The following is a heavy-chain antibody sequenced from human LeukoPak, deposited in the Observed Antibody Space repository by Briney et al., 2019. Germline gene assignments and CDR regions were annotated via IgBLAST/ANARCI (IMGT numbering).Heavy chain of an antibody. CDR3: ARDRSDGSGYYGYYFDY. CDR2: IYYSGST. CDR1: GGSIGSYY. V-gene: IGHV4-59*01. Sequence: SETLSLTCIVSGGSIGSYYWSWIRQPPGKGLEWIGHIYYSGSTDYNPSLRSRVTISVDTSKNQFSLRLSSVTAADTAVYYCARDRSDGSGYYGYYFDYCGQGNLVSVSS. D-gene: IGHD3-22*01. J-gene: IGHJ4*02.